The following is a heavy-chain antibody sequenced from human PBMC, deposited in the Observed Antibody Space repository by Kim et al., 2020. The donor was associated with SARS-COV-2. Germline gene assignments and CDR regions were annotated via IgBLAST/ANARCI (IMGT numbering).Heavy chain of an antibody. V-gene: IGHV3-15*01. CDR2: IKSMSDGGTI. J-gene: IGHJ4*02. D-gene: IGHD6-19*01. CDR1: VMTFTKAW. Sequence: GGSLRLSCVASVMTFTKAWMNWVRQAPGKGPEWVGRIKSMSDGGTIDYAASVNGRFVISRDDSKNMLYLQMNSLKTEDTGLYYCASDSSGLRYWGRGTLV. CDR3: ASDSSGLRY.